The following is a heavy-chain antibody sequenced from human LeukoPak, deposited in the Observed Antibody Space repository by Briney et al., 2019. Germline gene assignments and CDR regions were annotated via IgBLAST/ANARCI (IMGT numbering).Heavy chain of an antibody. CDR2: INHSGST. D-gene: IGHD1-14*01. CDR1: GGSFSGYY. J-gene: IGHJ4*02. CDR3: ARKPYHPHSVRTNGYFDY. V-gene: IGHV4-34*01. Sequence: SETLSLTCAVYGGSFSGYYWSWIRQPPGKGLEWIGEINHSGSTNYNPSLKSRVTISVDTSKNQFSLKLSSVTAADTAVYYCARKPYHPHSVRTNGYFDYWGQGTLVTVSS.